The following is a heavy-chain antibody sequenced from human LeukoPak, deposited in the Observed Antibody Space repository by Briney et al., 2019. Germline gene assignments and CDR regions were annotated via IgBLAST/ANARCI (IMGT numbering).Heavy chain of an antibody. Sequence: GGSLRLSCAASGFTFSNYWMGWVRQAPGKRLEWVANMNIDGSEKYYADSVKGRFSISRDNARNSVYLQMASLRVEDTAVYYCARVWQDYSGVDYWGQGTLVTVSS. V-gene: IGHV3-7*01. J-gene: IGHJ4*02. CDR3: ARVWQDYSGVDY. CDR2: MNIDGSEK. CDR1: GFTFSNYW. D-gene: IGHD2-21*01.